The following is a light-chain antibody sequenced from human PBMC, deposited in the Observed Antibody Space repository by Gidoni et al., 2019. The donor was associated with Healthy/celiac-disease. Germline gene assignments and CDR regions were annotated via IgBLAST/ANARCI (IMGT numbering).Light chain of an antibody. CDR2: GAS. Sequence: EIVLTQSPGTLSLSPGERATISCRASQSVSSSYLAWYQQKPGQAPRLLIYGASSRATGIPDRFSGSGSGTDFTLTIRRLEPEDFAVYYCQQYGSSPQWTFGQGTKVEIK. J-gene: IGKJ1*01. CDR3: QQYGSSPQWT. CDR1: QSVSSSY. V-gene: IGKV3-20*01.